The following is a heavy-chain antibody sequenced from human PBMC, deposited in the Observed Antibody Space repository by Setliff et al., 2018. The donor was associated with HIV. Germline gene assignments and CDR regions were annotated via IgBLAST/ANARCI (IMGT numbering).Heavy chain of an antibody. CDR1: GFAFSGHQ. D-gene: IGHD6-6*01. Sequence: PGGSLRLSCAASGFAFSGHQMSWVRQAPGKGLEWVAKIKQDGSDKYYVDSVKGRFTISRDNAKNSLYLEMNSLTVEDTALYYCARDWPSSTAAGDCWGQGTLVTVSS. J-gene: IGHJ4*02. CDR2: IKQDGSDK. V-gene: IGHV3-7*01. CDR3: ARDWPSSTAAGDC.